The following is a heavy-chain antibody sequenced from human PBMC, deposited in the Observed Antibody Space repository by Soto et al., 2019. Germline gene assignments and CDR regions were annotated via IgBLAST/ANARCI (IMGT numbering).Heavy chain of an antibody. D-gene: IGHD6-6*01. J-gene: IGHJ4*02. CDR2: IKSKTDGGTT. Sequence: GGSLRLSCAASGFTFSNAWMSWVRQAPGKGLEWVGRIKSKTDGGTTDYAAPVKGRFTISRDDSKNTLYLQMNSLRAEDTAVYYCARDVPHSSSSATFDYWGQGTLVTVSS. CDR1: GFTFSNAW. CDR3: ARDVPHSSSSATFDY. V-gene: IGHV3-15*01.